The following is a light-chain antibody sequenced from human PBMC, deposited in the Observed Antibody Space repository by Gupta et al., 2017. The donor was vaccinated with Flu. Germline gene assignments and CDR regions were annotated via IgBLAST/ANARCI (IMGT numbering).Light chain of an antibody. CDR1: QSVSSN. CDR2: GAS. J-gene: IGKJ2*01. V-gene: IGKV3-15*01. Sequence: ETVMTQSAATLSVSPGERATPSCRASQSVSSNLAWYQQKPGQAPRLLIYGASTRATGIPARFSGSGSGTEFTLTISSLQSEDFAVYYCQQYNNWPGYTFGQGTKLEIK. CDR3: QQYNNWPGYT.